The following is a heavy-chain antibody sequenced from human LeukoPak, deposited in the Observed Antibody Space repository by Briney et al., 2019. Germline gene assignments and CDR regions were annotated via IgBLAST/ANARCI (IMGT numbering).Heavy chain of an antibody. D-gene: IGHD3-22*01. J-gene: IGHJ4*02. V-gene: IGHV4-34*01. CDR1: GGSFSGYY. Sequence: SETLSLTCAVYGGSFSGYYWSWIRQPPGKGLEWIGEINHSGSANYNPSHKSRVTISVDTSKNQFSLKLSSVTAADTAVYYCARDAPPPDYYDSSGYDYWGQGTLVTVSS. CDR3: ARDAPPPDYYDSSGYDY. CDR2: INHSGSA.